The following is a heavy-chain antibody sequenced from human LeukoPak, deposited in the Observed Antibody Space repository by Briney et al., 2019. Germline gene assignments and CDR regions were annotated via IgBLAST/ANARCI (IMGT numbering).Heavy chain of an antibody. Sequence: ASVKVSCKASGYTLTDYYMHWVRQAPGQGLEWMGRINPNTGGTNYAQKFQGRVTMTRDTPISTAYMELNRLRSDDTAVYYCASLGPDSSGYFMVDYWGQGTLVTVSS. CDR2: INPNTGGT. V-gene: IGHV1-2*06. J-gene: IGHJ4*02. D-gene: IGHD3-22*01. CDR1: GYTLTDYY. CDR3: ASLGPDSSGYFMVDY.